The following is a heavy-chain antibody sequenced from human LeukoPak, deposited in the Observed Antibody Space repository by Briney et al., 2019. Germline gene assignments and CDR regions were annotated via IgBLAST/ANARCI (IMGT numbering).Heavy chain of an antibody. CDR3: GRAPVWWAGRYFDY. J-gene: IGHJ4*02. Sequence: SETLSLTCAVYGGTFSGYYWSWLRQAPGKGLEWIGEINHSGSTNYNPSLKSGVIISVDTTNNHFFLLLSPVTAADTAEYYCGRAPVWWAGRYFDYWGQGTLVTVSS. CDR1: GGTFSGYY. CDR2: INHSGST. D-gene: IGHD1-26*01. V-gene: IGHV4-34*01.